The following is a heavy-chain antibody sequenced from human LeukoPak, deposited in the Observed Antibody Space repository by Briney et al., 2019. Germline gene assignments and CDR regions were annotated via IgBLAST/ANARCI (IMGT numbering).Heavy chain of an antibody. CDR2: IYYGGST. J-gene: IGHJ4*02. V-gene: IGHV4-59*08. Sequence: SETLSLTCTVAGGSISNYYWSCIRQPPGKGPEWIGYIYYGGSTNYNPSLKSRVTISVDTSKNQFSLKLSSVTAADTAVYYCARHVSVSAAAGWGNYFDYWGQGTLVTVSS. CDR3: ARHVSVSAAAGWGNYFDY. D-gene: IGHD3-16*01. CDR1: GGSISNYY.